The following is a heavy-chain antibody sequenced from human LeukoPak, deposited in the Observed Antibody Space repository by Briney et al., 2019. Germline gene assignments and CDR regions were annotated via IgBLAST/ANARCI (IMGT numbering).Heavy chain of an antibody. CDR1: GFTFSHYG. Sequence: PGGSLRLSCVASGFTFSHYGMHWVRQSPGKGLEWVAVIWNDGSDKYYGDSVKGRFTISRDNSRNTVYLNMDSLRAEDTARYYCAKDAQRGFDYSNSLEYWGQGTQVTVS. D-gene: IGHD4-11*01. CDR2: IWNDGSDK. J-gene: IGHJ4*02. V-gene: IGHV3-33*06. CDR3: AKDAQRGFDYSNSLEY.